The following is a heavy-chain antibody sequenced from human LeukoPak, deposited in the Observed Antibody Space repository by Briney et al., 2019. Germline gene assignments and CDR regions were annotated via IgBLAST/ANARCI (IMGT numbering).Heavy chain of an antibody. CDR1: GFTFSSYG. CDR3: AIQIQYAFDI. J-gene: IGHJ3*02. CDR2: IWYGGSNK. Sequence: PGGSLRLSCAASGFTFSSYGMHWVRQAPGKGLEWVAVIWYGGSNKYYADSVKGRFTISRDNSKNTLYLQMNSLRAEDTAVYYCAIQIQYAFDIWGQGTMVTVSS. V-gene: IGHV3-33*08.